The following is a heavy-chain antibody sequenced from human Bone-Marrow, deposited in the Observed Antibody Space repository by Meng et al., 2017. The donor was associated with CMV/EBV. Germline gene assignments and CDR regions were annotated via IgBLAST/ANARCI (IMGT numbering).Heavy chain of an antibody. V-gene: IGHV4-31*03. J-gene: IGHJ4*02. CDR2: IYYSGTT. Sequence: CTVSGGSISTSVYYWSWIRQDPGKGLEWIGYIYYSGTTYYNPSLKSRVTISIDTSRNQFFLKLSSVTAADTAVYYCASTLTGYSEFNYWGQGTLVTVSS. CDR1: GGSISTSVYY. D-gene: IGHD3-9*01. CDR3: ASTLTGYSEFNY.